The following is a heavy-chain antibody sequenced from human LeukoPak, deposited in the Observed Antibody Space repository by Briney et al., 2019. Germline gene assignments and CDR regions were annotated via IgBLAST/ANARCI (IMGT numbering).Heavy chain of an antibody. CDR2: IIPIFGTA. CDR1: GGTVSSYA. Sequence: GPSVKVSCKASGGTVSSYAISWVRQAPGQRLEWMGGIIPIFGTANYAQKFQGRVTITADESTSTAYMELSSLRSEDTAVYYCARTRSVVPAAHAWFDPRGQGTLVTVSS. J-gene: IGHJ5*02. CDR3: ARTRSVVPAAHAWFDP. V-gene: IGHV1-69*01. D-gene: IGHD2-2*01.